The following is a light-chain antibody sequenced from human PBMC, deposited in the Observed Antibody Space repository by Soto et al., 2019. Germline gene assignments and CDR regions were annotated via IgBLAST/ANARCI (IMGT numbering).Light chain of an antibody. J-gene: IGKJ4*01. CDR2: DTS. CDR3: KQYNNWPLT. Sequence: EVVMTQSPDTLSVSPGDGATLSCRASQNVHSDLAWYQQKPGQAPRLVIYDTSTRATDIPVRFTGGGSGTEFTLTISSLKSEDFAVYYCKQYNNWPLTFGGGTKVEIK. V-gene: IGKV3-15*01. CDR1: QNVHSD.